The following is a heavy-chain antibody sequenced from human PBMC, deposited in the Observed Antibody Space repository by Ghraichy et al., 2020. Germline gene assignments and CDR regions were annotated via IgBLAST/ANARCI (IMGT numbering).Heavy chain of an antibody. Sequence: SETLSLTSTGTGGCISSTSYYWSWIRQPPGKGLEWIGSVYYTGSTHYNPSLKSRVTISADTSKKQFSLKLSSVTAADTAVYYCARDLSRYDFWSGYYRADYYYYGMDVWGPGTTVTVSS. CDR2: VYYTGST. CDR1: GGCISSTSYY. CDR3: ARDLSRYDFWSGYYRADYYYYGMDV. V-gene: IGHV4-39*07. J-gene: IGHJ6*02. D-gene: IGHD3-3*01.